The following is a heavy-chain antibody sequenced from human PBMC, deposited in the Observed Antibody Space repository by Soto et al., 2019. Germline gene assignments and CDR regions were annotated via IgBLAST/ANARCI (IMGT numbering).Heavy chain of an antibody. Sequence: EVQLLESGGGLVQPGGSLRLSCVASGFPFSNYYMDWVRQAPGKGLEWVAVISGSEDNIHYADSVKGRFTISRDNSMNTLYLQMNSLRADDTAIYDCAKDLHWFAMDVWGQGTTVTVSS. D-gene: IGHD3-10*01. CDR2: ISGSEDNI. V-gene: IGHV3-23*01. J-gene: IGHJ6*02. CDR3: AKDLHWFAMDV. CDR1: GFPFSNYY.